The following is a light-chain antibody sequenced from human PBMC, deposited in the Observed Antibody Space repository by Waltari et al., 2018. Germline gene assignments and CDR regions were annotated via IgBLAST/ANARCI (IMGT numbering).Light chain of an antibody. V-gene: IGKV3-11*01. CDR2: DAS. J-gene: IGKJ4*01. CDR3: HQFYNWPLT. CDR1: QSVSMY. Sequence: EIVLTQSPATVSLSPWEGATLSCRASQSVSMYLAWYQQKPGQAPRLLIYDASNRAAGIPARFSGSGSGTDFTLTISTLEPEDFAVYYCHQFYNWPLTFGGGTKVEIK.